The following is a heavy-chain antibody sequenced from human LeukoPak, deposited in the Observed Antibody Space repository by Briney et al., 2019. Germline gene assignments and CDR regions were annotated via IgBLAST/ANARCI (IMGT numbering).Heavy chain of an antibody. CDR3: ARYYYDSSGYYWAPPDY. CDR1: GFTFSNYA. Sequence: GGSLRLSCAASGFTFSNYAMSWVRQAPGEGLEWVSAITGSGGTTYYADSVKGRFTISRDNSKNMLYLQMNSLRAEDTAVYYCARYYYDSSGYYWAPPDYWGQGTLVTVSP. J-gene: IGHJ4*02. D-gene: IGHD3-22*01. CDR2: ITGSGGTT. V-gene: IGHV3-23*01.